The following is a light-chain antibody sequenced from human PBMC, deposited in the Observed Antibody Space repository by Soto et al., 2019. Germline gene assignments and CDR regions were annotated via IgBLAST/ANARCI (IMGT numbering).Light chain of an antibody. Sequence: QSALTQPPSASGSPGQSVTISCTGTSSDVGGYNYVSWYQQHPGKAPKLMIYEVSKRPSGVPVRFSGSKSGNTASLTVSGLQAEDEADYDSSSYAGSYNFFSVFGTGTKLTVL. J-gene: IGLJ1*01. V-gene: IGLV2-8*01. CDR1: SSDVGGYNY. CDR2: EVS. CDR3: SSYAGSYNFFSV.